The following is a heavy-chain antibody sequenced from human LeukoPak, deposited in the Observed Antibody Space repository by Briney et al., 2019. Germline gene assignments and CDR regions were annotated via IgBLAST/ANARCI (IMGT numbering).Heavy chain of an antibody. CDR1: GFTFSSYS. CDR3: VRDRDWAFDY. J-gene: IGHJ4*02. V-gene: IGHV3-30*02. CDR2: VRSDGSDK. Sequence: GGSLRLSCAASGFTFSSYSMQWVRQAPGKGLEWVTFVRSDGSDKYYADSVKGRFTFSRDNSKNTVYLQMNSLRPEDTAVYYCVRDRDWAFDYWGQGSLVTVSS. D-gene: IGHD2-21*02.